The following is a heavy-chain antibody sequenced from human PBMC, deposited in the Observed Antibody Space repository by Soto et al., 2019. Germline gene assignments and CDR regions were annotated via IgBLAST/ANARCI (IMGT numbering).Heavy chain of an antibody. CDR1: GGSISSGGYY. CDR3: ARDRPPDNIRFLEWSYGMDV. J-gene: IGHJ6*02. CDR2: IYYSGST. Sequence: SETLSLTCTVSGGSISSGGYYWSWIRQHPGKGLEWIGYIYYSGSTYYNPSLKSRVTISVDTSKNQFSLKLSSVTAADTAVYYCARDRPPDNIRFLEWSYGMDVWGQGTTVTVSS. D-gene: IGHD3-3*01. V-gene: IGHV4-31*03.